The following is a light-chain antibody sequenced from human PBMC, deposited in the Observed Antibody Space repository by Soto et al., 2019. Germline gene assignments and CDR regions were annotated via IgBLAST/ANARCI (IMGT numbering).Light chain of an antibody. CDR1: QGIGDT. J-gene: IGKJ4*01. CDR2: DTS. V-gene: IGKV3-15*01. Sequence: EIVMTQSPATLSVSPGERATLSCRASQGIGDTLAWYQQKPGQTPRLLIYDTSIRATGVPARFSGSRSGAEFTLTISSLQSEDFAVYYCQHYVTWPLTFGRGTKVDIK. CDR3: QHYVTWPLT.